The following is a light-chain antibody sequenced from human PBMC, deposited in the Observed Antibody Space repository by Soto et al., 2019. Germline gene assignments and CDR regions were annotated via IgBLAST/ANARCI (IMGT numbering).Light chain of an antibody. J-gene: IGKJ4*01. Sequence: DIQMTQSPSSVSASVGNRTTITCRASQGISSLLAWYQQKPGKDPNLLIHTASSLQSGVPSRFSGSGSGTDFSLTLSSLQPDDFATYYCQQANSFPLTFGVGTKVEIK. CDR3: QQANSFPLT. V-gene: IGKV1-12*01. CDR2: TAS. CDR1: QGISSL.